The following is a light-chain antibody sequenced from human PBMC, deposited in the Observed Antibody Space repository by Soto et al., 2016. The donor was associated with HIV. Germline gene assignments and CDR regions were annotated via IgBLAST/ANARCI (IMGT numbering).Light chain of an antibody. J-gene: IGLJ2*01. CDR3: NSRDSSGNHLRI. V-gene: IGLV3-19*01. Sequence: SSEPTQDPAVSVALGQTVRITCQGDSLRNYYASWYQQKPGQAPVLVIYAKNNRPSGIPDRFSGSGSGNTASLTITGAQAEDEADYYCNSRDSSGNHLRIFGGGTKLTV. CDR1: SLRNYY. CDR2: AKN.